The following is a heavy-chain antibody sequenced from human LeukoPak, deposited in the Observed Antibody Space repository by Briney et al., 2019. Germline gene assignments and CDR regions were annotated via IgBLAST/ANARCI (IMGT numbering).Heavy chain of an antibody. D-gene: IGHD6-19*01. CDR1: GYNFAGYY. CDR2: INPDSGDT. Sequence: ASVKVSCKASGYNFAGYYIHWVRQPPGQGLEWLGRINPDSGDTNYAQKFQGWVTMTRDTSISTAYMELSRLRSDDTAVYYCAREYPGIGVAGKGYYFDYWGQGTLVTVSS. CDR3: AREYPGIGVAGKGYYFDY. V-gene: IGHV1-2*04. J-gene: IGHJ4*02.